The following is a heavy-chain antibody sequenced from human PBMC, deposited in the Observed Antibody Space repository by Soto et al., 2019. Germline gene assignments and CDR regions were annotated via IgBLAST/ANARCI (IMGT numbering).Heavy chain of an antibody. CDR3: AREYSCSWYTDPYYYYGMDV. CDR1: GFTFSSYE. V-gene: IGHV3-48*03. Sequence: GGSLRLSCAASGFTFSSYEMNWVRQAPGKGLEWVSYISSSGSTIYYADSVKGRFTISRDNAKNSLYLQMNSLRAEDTAVYYCAREYSCSWYTDPYYYYGMDVWGQGTTVTVSS. CDR2: ISSSGSTI. J-gene: IGHJ6*02. D-gene: IGHD6-13*01.